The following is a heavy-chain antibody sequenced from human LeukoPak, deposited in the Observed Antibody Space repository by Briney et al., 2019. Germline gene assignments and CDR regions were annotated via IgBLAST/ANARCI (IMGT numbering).Heavy chain of an antibody. CDR3: ATIYAEKRSRDGYNHDY. Sequence: ASVKVSCKASGGTFSSYAISWVRQAPGQGLEWMGRIIPILGIANYAQKFQDRVTITADKSTSTAYMELSSLRSEDTAVYYCATIYAEKRSRDGYNHDYWGQGTLVTVSS. V-gene: IGHV1-69*04. CDR2: IIPILGIA. CDR1: GGTFSSYA. D-gene: IGHD5-24*01. J-gene: IGHJ4*02.